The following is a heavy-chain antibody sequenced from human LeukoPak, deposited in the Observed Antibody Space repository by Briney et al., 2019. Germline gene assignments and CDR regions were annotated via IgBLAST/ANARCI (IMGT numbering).Heavy chain of an antibody. CDR3: AKDLRPVRVVTAGNDAFDI. V-gene: IGHV3-30*18. Sequence: GGSLRLSCAASGFTFNRYGMHWVRQAPGKGLEWVAVISFDGKVSYYADSVKGRFTISRDNSKNTLDLQMNSLRAEDTAVYYCAKDLRPVRVVTAGNDAFDIWGQGTMVTVSS. J-gene: IGHJ3*02. D-gene: IGHD2-21*02. CDR2: ISFDGKVS. CDR1: GFTFNRYG.